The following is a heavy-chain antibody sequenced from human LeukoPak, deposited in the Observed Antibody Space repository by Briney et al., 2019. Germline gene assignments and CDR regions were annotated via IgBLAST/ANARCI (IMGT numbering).Heavy chain of an antibody. Sequence: ASVKVSCKVSGYTLTELSMHWVRQAPGKGLEWMGGFDPEDGETIYAQKFQGRVTMTEDTSTDTAYMELNSLRSEDTAVYYCAFSVLGGSPTYYYYGMDVWGQGTTVTVSS. J-gene: IGHJ6*02. CDR2: FDPEDGET. CDR1: GYTLTELS. CDR3: AFSVLGGSPTYYYYGMDV. D-gene: IGHD1-26*01. V-gene: IGHV1-24*01.